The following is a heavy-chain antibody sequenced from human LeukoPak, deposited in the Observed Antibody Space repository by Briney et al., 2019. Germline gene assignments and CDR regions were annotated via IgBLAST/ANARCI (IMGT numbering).Heavy chain of an antibody. D-gene: IGHD3-22*01. Sequence: SETLSLTCAVYGGSFSGYYWSWIRQPPGKGLEWIGEINHSGSTNYNPSLKSRVTISVDTSKNQFSLKLSSVTAADTAVYYCARGGYDSSGYYPYYYYYYYMDVWGKGTTVTISS. V-gene: IGHV4-34*01. CDR2: INHSGST. CDR3: ARGGYDSSGYYPYYYYYYYMDV. J-gene: IGHJ6*03. CDR1: GGSFSGYY.